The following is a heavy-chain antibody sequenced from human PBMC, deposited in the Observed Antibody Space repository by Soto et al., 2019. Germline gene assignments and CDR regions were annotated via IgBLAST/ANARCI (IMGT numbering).Heavy chain of an antibody. V-gene: IGHV3-23*01. CDR3: AKDLGYCSSTSCYWDY. Sequence: GGSLRLSCAASGFTFSSYAISWVRQPPGKGLEWVSGISARGGSTYYADSVKGRFTISRDNSKNTLYLQMNSLRAEDTAVYYCAKDLGYCSSTSCYWDYWGQGTLVTVSS. CDR1: GFTFSSYA. CDR2: ISARGGST. D-gene: IGHD2-2*01. J-gene: IGHJ4*02.